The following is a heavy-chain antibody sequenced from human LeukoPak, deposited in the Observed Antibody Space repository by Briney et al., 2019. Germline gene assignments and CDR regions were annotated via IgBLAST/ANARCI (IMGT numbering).Heavy chain of an antibody. CDR1: GYSISSGYY. CDR3: ARVGGRFLEWLLID. V-gene: IGHV4-38-2*01. CDR2: IYHSGST. Sequence: SETLSLTCAVSGYSISSGYYWGWIRQPPGKGLEWIGSIYHSGSTYYNPSLKSRVTISVDTSKNQFSLKLSSVTAADTAVYYCARVGGRFLEWLLIDWGQGTLVTVSS. J-gene: IGHJ4*02. D-gene: IGHD3-3*01.